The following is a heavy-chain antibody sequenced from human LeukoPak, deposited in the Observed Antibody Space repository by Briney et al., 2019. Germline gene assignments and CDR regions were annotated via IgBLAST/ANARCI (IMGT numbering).Heavy chain of an antibody. CDR2: INPNSGGT. J-gene: IGHJ3*02. D-gene: IGHD3-3*01. V-gene: IGHV1-2*06. Sequence: GASVKVSCKASGYTFTGYYMHWVRQAPGQGLEWMGRINPNSGGTNYAQKFQGRVTMTRDTSISTAYMELSRLRSDDTAVYYCARDGGLFFGVVILDAFDIWGQGTMVTVSS. CDR3: ARDGGLFFGVVILDAFDI. CDR1: GYTFTGYY.